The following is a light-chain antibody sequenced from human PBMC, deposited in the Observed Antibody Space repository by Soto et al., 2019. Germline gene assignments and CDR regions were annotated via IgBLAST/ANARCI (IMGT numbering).Light chain of an antibody. CDR2: DVT. CDR1: SSDVGGYDY. J-gene: IGLJ1*01. V-gene: IGLV2-14*01. Sequence: QSVLTQPASVSGSPGQSVTVSCTGTSSDVGGYDYVSWYQQHPGKAPKLIIYDVTNRPSGVSNRFSGSKSGNTASLTISWLQAEDEADYYCSSFTSSSLPYVFGTGTKLTVL. CDR3: SSFTSSSLPYV.